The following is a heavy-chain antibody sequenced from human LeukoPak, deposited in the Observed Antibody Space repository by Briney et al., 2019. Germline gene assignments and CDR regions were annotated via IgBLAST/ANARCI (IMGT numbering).Heavy chain of an antibody. D-gene: IGHD3-10*01. Sequence: GASVKVSCKASGYTFTSYAMNWVRQAPGQGLEWMGWINTNTGNPTYAQGFTGRFVFSLDTSVSTAYLQISSLKAEDTAVYYCARDVWFGELFPVFDWFDPWGQGTLVTVSS. CDR3: ARDVWFGELFPVFDWFDP. V-gene: IGHV7-4-1*02. CDR1: GYTFTSYA. CDR2: INTNTGNP. J-gene: IGHJ5*02.